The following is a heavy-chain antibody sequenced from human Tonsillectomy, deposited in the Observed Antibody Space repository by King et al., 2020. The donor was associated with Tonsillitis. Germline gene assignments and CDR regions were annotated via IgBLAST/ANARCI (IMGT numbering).Heavy chain of an antibody. CDR2: ISYNSAIV. V-gene: IGHV3-9*01. CDR3: AKDNHDFWSGSALDY. CDR1: GFTFDDYA. D-gene: IGHD3-3*01. J-gene: IGHJ4*02. Sequence: VQLVESGGGLVQPGRSLRLSCAASGFTFDDYAMHWVRQAPGKGLEWVSGISYNSAIVGYADSVKGRFTISRDDAKNSLYLQMNSLRAEDTAFYYCAKDNHDFWSGSALDYWGQGTLVTVSS.